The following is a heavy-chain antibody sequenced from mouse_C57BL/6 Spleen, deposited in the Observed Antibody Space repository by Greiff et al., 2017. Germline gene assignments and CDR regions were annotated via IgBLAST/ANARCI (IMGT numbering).Heavy chain of an antibody. Sequence: EVKLVESGGGLVKPGGSLKLSCAASGFTFSSYAMSWVRQTPEKRLEWVATISDGGSYTYYPDNVKGRFTISRDNAKNNLYLQMSHLKSEDTAMYYCARDHDGYDYWGQGTILTVSS. CDR1: GFTFSSYA. J-gene: IGHJ2*01. CDR2: ISDGGSYT. D-gene: IGHD2-3*01. V-gene: IGHV5-4*01. CDR3: ARDHDGYDY.